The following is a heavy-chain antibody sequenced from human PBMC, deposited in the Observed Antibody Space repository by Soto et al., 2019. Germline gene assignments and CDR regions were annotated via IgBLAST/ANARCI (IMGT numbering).Heavy chain of an antibody. V-gene: IGHV3-30*18. CDR3: AKDLRSVAGLDAFDI. J-gene: IGHJ3*02. CDR1: GFTFSSYG. Sequence: QVQLVESGGGVVQPGRSLRLSCAASGFTFSSYGMHWVRQAPGKRLEWVAVISYDGSNKYYADSVKGRFTISRDNSKNTLYLQMNSLRAEDTAVYYCAKDLRSVAGLDAFDIWGQGTIVIVSS. CDR2: ISYDGSNK. D-gene: IGHD6-19*01.